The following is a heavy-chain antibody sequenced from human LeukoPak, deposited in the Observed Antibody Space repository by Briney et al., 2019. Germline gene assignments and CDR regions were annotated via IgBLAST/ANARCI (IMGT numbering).Heavy chain of an antibody. J-gene: IGHJ4*02. D-gene: IGHD4-23*01. CDR1: GFTFSNYA. CDR2: ISGSGGGT. V-gene: IGHV3-23*01. CDR3: ATDLSENLRWYFGY. Sequence: GGSLRLSCAASGFTFSNYAMSWLGQAPGKGLEWVPVISGSGGGTYYADSVKGRFTVSRDNSKNTLFLQMNSLRAEDTAVYYCATDLSENLRWYFGYWGQGTLVTVSS.